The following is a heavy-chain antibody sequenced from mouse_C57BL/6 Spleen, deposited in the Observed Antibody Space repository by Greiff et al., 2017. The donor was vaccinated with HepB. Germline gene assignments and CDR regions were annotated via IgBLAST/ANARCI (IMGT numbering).Heavy chain of an antibody. Sequence: QVQLQQSGAELVMPGASVKLSCKASGYTFTSYWMHWVKQRPGQGLEWIGEIDPSDSYTNYNQKFKGKSTLTVDKSSSTAYMQLSSLTSEDSAVYYCARTNPIYYAMDYWGQGTSVTVSS. V-gene: IGHV1-69*01. CDR1: GYTFTSYW. CDR3: ARTNPIYYAMDY. D-gene: IGHD1-3*01. CDR2: IDPSDSYT. J-gene: IGHJ4*01.